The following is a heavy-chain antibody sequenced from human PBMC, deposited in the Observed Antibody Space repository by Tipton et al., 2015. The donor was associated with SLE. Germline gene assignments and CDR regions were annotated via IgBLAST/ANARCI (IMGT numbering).Heavy chain of an antibody. CDR3: ARFLGYCSSTSCRAYMDV. Sequence: RSLRLSCAASGFTFDDYAMHWVRQAPGKGLEWVSGISWNSGSIGYADSVKGRFTISRDNAKNSLYLQMNSLRAEDTALYYCARFLGYCSSTSCRAYMDVWGKGTTVTVSS. D-gene: IGHD2-2*01. CDR1: GFTFDDYA. CDR2: ISWNSGSI. J-gene: IGHJ6*03. V-gene: IGHV3-9*01.